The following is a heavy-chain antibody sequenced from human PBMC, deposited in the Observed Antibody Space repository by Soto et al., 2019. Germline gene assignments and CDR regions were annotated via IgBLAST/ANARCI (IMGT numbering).Heavy chain of an antibody. Sequence: GWSLSLSFAASGFTFSSYAMSWVRQAPGKGLEWVSGFSGSGGSTYYADSVKGRFTISRDNSKNTLYLQMNTLRVEDTAVYHCAKDFVSPDDSLTDYPRFDNWGQGALATVSS. CDR1: GFTFSSYA. J-gene: IGHJ4*02. V-gene: IGHV3-23*01. D-gene: IGHD3-9*01. CDR2: FSGSGGST. CDR3: AKDFVSPDDSLTDYPRFDN.